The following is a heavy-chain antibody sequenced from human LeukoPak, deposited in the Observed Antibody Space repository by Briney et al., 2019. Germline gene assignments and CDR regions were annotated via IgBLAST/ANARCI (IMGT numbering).Heavy chain of an antibody. CDR3: VTMRDWFDP. V-gene: IGHV4-59*11. CDR2: IYDSGGS. Sequence: SETLSLTYTVSGGSIISHYWSWIQQSPGKGLEWIGYIYDSGGSNYNPSLKSRATMSVDTSKNQFSLKLSSVTAADTAVYYCVTMRDWFDPWGQGTLVTVSS. J-gene: IGHJ5*01. CDR1: GGSIISHY.